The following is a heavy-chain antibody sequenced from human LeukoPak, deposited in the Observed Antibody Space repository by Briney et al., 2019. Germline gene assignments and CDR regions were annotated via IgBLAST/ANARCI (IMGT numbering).Heavy chain of an antibody. CDR1: GYSFTNYW. CDR2: IYPEDSDT. CDR3: AALQTAYDPEDP. J-gene: IGHJ5*02. Sequence: GESLKISCKGSGYSFTNYWIGWVRQMPGKGLEWMGIIYPEDSDTKYSPSFQGQVTISVDKSISTAYLHWSNLKASDTAMYFCAALQTAYDPEDPWGQGTLVTVSS. V-gene: IGHV5-51*01. D-gene: IGHD5-12*01.